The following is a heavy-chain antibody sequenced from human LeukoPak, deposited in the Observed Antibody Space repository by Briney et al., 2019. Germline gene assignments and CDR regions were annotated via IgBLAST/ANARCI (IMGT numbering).Heavy chain of an antibody. CDR2: IRYDGSNK. V-gene: IGHV3-30*02. D-gene: IGHD2-2*02. Sequence: GGSLRLSCAASGFTFSSYGMHCVRQAPGKGLEWVAFIRYDGSNKYYADSVKGRFTISRDNSKNTLYLQMNSLRAEDTAVYYCAKDRGVVLPAAILDDYWGQGTLVTVSS. CDR1: GFTFSSYG. J-gene: IGHJ4*02. CDR3: AKDRGVVLPAAILDDY.